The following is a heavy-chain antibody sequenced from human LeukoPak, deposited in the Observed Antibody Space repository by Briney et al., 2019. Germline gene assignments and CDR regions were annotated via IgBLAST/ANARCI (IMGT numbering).Heavy chain of an antibody. Sequence: GASVKVSCKASGYTFTNYGISWVRQAPGQGLEWMGWISAYNGNTNYAQKLQGRVAMTTDTSTSTAYMELRSLRSDDTAVYYCARDLNRYCSGGSCYPGYWGQGTLVTVSS. CDR2: ISAYNGNT. J-gene: IGHJ4*02. D-gene: IGHD2-15*01. V-gene: IGHV1-18*01. CDR3: ARDLNRYCSGGSCYPGY. CDR1: GYTFTNYG.